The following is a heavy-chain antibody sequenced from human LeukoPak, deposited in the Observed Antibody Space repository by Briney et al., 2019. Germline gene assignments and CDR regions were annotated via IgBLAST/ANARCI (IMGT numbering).Heavy chain of an antibody. Sequence: ASVKVSCKASGYTFTSYDINWVRQATGQGLEWMGWMNPNSGNTGYAQKFQGRVTMTRNTPISTAYMELSSLRSEDTAVYYCARGLRYGSGKNNWFDPWGQGTLVTVSS. CDR1: GYTFTSYD. D-gene: IGHD3-10*01. CDR2: MNPNSGNT. CDR3: ARGLRYGSGKNNWFDP. V-gene: IGHV1-8*01. J-gene: IGHJ5*02.